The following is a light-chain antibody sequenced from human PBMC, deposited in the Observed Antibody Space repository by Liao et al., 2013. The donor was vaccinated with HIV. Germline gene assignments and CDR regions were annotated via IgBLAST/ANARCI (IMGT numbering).Light chain of an antibody. CDR1: YLGDKY. CDR2: QDI. Sequence: SSELTQSPSVSVSPGQTASITCSGDYLGDKYASWYQHKPGQAPMLVIYQDIKRPSGIPERFSGSNSGNTATLTISGTQPMDEADYYCLAWDSSTVVFGGGTKLTVL. J-gene: IGLJ2*01. CDR3: LAWDSSTVV. V-gene: IGLV3-1*01.